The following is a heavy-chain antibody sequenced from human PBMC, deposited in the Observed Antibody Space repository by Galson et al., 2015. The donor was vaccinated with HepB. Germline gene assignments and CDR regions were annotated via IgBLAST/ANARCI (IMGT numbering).Heavy chain of an antibody. CDR1: GYTFTSYG. V-gene: IGHV1-18*01. CDR3: ARDIYSGSYYPYSAFDI. Sequence: QSGAEVKKPGASVKVSCKASGYTFTSYGISWVRQAPGQGLEWMGWISAYNGNTNYAQKLQGRVTMTTDTSTSTAYMELRSLRSDDTAVYYCARDIYSGSYYPYSAFDIWGQGTMVTVSS. CDR2: ISAYNGNT. D-gene: IGHD1-26*01. J-gene: IGHJ3*02.